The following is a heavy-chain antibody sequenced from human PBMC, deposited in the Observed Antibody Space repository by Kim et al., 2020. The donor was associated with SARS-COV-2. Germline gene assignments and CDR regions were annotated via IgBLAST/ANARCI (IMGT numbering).Heavy chain of an antibody. CDR3: ARNPPSGTPDYYYYGMDV. Sequence: QGRVTMTRDTSTSTVYMELSSLRSEDTAVYYCARNPPSGTPDYYYYGMDVWGQGTTVTVSS. V-gene: IGHV1-46*01. D-gene: IGHD1-1*01. J-gene: IGHJ6*02.